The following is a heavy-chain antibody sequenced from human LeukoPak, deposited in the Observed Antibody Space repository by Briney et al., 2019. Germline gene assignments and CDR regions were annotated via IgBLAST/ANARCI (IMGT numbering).Heavy chain of an antibody. CDR1: GFTVSSNY. Sequence: PGGSLRLSCAASGFTVSSNYMSWVRQAPGKGLGWVSVIYSGGSTYYADSVKGQFAISRDNSKNTLYLQMNSLRAEDTAVYFCAKDRARGGTTDFDYWGQGTLVTVSS. V-gene: IGHV3-53*01. D-gene: IGHD1-7*01. J-gene: IGHJ4*02. CDR2: IYSGGST. CDR3: AKDRARGGTTDFDY.